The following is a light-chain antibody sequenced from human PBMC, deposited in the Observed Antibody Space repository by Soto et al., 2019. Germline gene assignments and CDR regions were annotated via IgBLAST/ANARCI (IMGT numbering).Light chain of an antibody. CDR1: QSVSSY. CDR2: DAS. CDR3: QQRSNWPLT. V-gene: IGKV3-11*01. J-gene: IGKJ4*01. Sequence: IVLTQSPATLSLSPGERATLSCSASQSVSSYLAWYQQKPGQAPRLLIYDASNRATGIPARFSGSGSGTDFTLTISSLEPEDFAVYYCQQRSNWPLTFGGGTKVDIK.